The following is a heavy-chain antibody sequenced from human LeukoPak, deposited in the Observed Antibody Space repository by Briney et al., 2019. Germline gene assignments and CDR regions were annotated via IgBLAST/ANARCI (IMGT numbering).Heavy chain of an antibody. Sequence: ASVKVSCKASGHTFTGYNMHWVRQAPGQGLEWMGWINPNSGGTNYAQKFQGRVTMTRDTSINTAYLELGRLTSDDTAVYYCTKAGVEGYWGQGTLVTASS. CDR1: GHTFTGYN. V-gene: IGHV1-2*02. J-gene: IGHJ4*02. CDR2: INPNSGGT. CDR3: TKAGVEGY.